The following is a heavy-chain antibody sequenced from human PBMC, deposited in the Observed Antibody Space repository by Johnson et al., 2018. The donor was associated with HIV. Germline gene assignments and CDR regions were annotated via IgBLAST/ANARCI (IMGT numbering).Heavy chain of an antibody. Sequence: VQLVESGGGLVQPGRSLRLSCVASGVKLDDYAMHWVRQPPGQGLEWVAGISWNSHIVDYADSVKGRVTISRDNSKNTLSLQMISLRAEDTAMYYCAKARSLLDYGGFDAFDIWGQGTLVIVSS. D-gene: IGHD4-23*01. V-gene: IGHV3-9*01. CDR1: GVKLDDYA. J-gene: IGHJ3*02. CDR2: ISWNSHIV. CDR3: AKARSLLDYGGFDAFDI.